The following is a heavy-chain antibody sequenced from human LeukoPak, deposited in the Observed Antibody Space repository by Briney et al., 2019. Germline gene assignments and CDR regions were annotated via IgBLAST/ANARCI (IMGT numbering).Heavy chain of an antibody. Sequence: PSETLSLTCAVYGGSFSGYYWSWIRQPPGKGLEWIGEINHSGSTNYNPSLKSRVTISVDTSKNQFSLKLSSVTAADTAVYYCARAGYYYDSSGLNWFDHWGQGTLVTVSS. V-gene: IGHV4-34*01. CDR1: GGSFSGYY. D-gene: IGHD3-22*01. CDR3: ARAGYYYDSSGLNWFDH. CDR2: INHSGST. J-gene: IGHJ5*02.